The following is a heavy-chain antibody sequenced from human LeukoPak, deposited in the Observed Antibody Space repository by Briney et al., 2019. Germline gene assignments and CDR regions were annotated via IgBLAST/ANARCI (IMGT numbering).Heavy chain of an antibody. CDR3: ARSPTIQLWVYYFDY. CDR2: IGTAGDT. J-gene: IGHJ4*02. CDR1: GFTFSSYD. D-gene: IGHD5-18*01. Sequence: GGSLRLSCAASGFTFSSYDMHWVRQATGKGLEWVSAIGTAGDTYYPGSVKGRFTISRDNAKNSLYLQMNSLRAGDTAVYYCARSPTIQLWVYYFDYWGQGTLVTVSS. V-gene: IGHV3-13*01.